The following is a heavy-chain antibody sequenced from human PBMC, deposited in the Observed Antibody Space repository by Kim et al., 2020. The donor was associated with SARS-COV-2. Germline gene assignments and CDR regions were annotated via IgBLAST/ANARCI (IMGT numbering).Heavy chain of an antibody. CDR1: GGSISSYY. J-gene: IGHJ4*01. V-gene: IGHV4-59*08. D-gene: IGHD2-15*01. Sequence: SETLSLTCSVSGGSISSYYWIWIRQPPGMRLEWIGFIYYSGTTNYNPSLKSRVTISVDTSKNQFSLKLSSVTAADTAVYYCARQFCSGGNCYPYFDYWG. CDR3: ARQFCSGGNCYPYFDY. CDR2: IYYSGTT.